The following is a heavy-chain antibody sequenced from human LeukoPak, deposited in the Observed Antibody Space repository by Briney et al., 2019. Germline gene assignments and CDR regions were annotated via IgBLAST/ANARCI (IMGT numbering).Heavy chain of an antibody. Sequence: SETLSLTCAVYGGSFSGYYWSWIRQPPGKGLEWIGYIYYSGSTNYNPSLKSRVTISVDTSKNQFSLKLSSVTAADTAVYYCARLGAELPWYYYYYMDVWGKGTTVTVSS. D-gene: IGHD3-16*01. CDR3: ARLGAELPWYYYYYMDV. J-gene: IGHJ6*03. CDR1: GGSFSGYY. V-gene: IGHV4-59*01. CDR2: IYYSGST.